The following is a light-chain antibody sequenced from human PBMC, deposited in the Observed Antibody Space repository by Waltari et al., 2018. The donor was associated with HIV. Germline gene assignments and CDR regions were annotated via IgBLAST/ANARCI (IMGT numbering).Light chain of an antibody. J-gene: IGKJ4*01. CDR1: RTVFSSSDNQNY. CDR3: QQYYTVPPT. V-gene: IGKV4-1*01. CDR2: WAS. Sequence: DIVMTQSPDSLAVSLGERAILNCTSSRTVFSSSDNQNYLAWYLQRPGQSPKVLIFWASTRAVGVPDRFRGSGSGTDFSLTLSSLQADDVGVYYCQQYYTVPPTFGGGTKVEI.